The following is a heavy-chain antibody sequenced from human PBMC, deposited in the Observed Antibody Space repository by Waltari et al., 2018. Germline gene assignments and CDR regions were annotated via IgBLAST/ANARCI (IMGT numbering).Heavy chain of an antibody. Sequence: QVQLQESGPGLVKPSQTLSLTCTVSGGSISSGSYYWRWIRRPAGKGLEWIGYIYNSGSTNYNPSLKSRVTISVDTSKNQFSLKLSSVTAADTAVYYCARLYCSGGSCTFDYWGQGTLVTVSS. CDR2: IYNSGST. J-gene: IGHJ4*02. D-gene: IGHD2-15*01. CDR3: ARLYCSGGSCTFDY. V-gene: IGHV4-61*09. CDR1: GGSISSGSYY.